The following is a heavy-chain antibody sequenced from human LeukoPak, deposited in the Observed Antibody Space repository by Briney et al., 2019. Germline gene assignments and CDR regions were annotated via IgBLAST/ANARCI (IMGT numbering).Heavy chain of an antibody. D-gene: IGHD3-3*01. CDR1: GYTFTDYG. V-gene: IGHV1-18*01. Sequence: ASVKASCVTSGYTFTDYGISWVRQAPGQGLEWLGWISVYNVNTKYAKKFQGRVTMTRDTSTTTVYMELTGLTSDDTATYYCARDEIFGVGTHFDYWGQGTPVIVSS. CDR2: ISVYNVNT. J-gene: IGHJ4*02. CDR3: ARDEIFGVGTHFDY.